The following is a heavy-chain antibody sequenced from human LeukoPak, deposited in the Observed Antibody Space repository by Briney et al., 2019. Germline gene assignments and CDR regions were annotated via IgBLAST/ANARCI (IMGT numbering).Heavy chain of an antibody. CDR3: AREGTYSSGWYCDY. CDR2: INPNSGGT. V-gene: IGHV1-2*02. J-gene: IGHJ4*02. D-gene: IGHD6-19*01. Sequence: GSVKVSCQASGYTFTGYYMHWVRQAPGQGLEWMGWINPNSGGTNYARKFQGRVTMTRDTSISTAYMELSRLRSDDTAVYYCAREGTYSSGWYCDYWGQGTLVTVSS. CDR1: GYTFTGYY.